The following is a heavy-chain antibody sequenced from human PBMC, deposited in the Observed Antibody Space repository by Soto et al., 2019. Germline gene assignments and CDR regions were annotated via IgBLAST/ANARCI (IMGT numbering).Heavy chain of an antibody. CDR1: GYTFTSYD. V-gene: IGHV1-8*01. J-gene: IGHJ6*02. CDR3: AKGRSYYYYYGVDV. CDR2: MNPKSGKT. Sequence: ASVKVSCKASGYTFTSYDINWVRQATGQGLEWMGWMNPKSGKTGYAQKFQGRVTMTEDTSTNTAYMELSSLRSEDTALYYCAKGRSYYYYYGVDVWGQGTTVTVSS.